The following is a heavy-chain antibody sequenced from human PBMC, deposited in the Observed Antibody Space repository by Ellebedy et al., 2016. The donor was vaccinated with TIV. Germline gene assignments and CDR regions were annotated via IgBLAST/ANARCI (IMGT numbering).Heavy chain of an antibody. J-gene: IGHJ4*02. Sequence: GESLKISCAASGSIFGTYAMSWVRQAPGKGMERISYISSSSSSTNYADSVKVRFNISRDNSKNSLYLRMNSLRAEYTAVYYCARDSYGSGSYSSNWGQGTLVTVSS. CDR1: GSIFGTYA. V-gene: IGHV3-48*04. CDR3: ARDSYGSGSYSSN. D-gene: IGHD3-10*01. CDR2: ISSSSSST.